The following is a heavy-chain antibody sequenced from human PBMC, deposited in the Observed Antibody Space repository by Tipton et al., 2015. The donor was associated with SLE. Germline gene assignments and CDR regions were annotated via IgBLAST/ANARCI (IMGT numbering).Heavy chain of an antibody. CDR1: GGSFSGYY. D-gene: IGHD6-13*01. V-gene: IGHV4-34*09. Sequence: LRLSCAVSGGSFSGYYWSWIRQPPGKGLEWIGHIYHSGSTFYSPSLRSRVTISVDTSKNQFSLRLISVTAADTAVYYCAAYRDDSTWSRWFDPWGQGTLVIVSS. CDR2: IYHSGST. J-gene: IGHJ5*02. CDR3: AAYRDDSTWSRWFDP.